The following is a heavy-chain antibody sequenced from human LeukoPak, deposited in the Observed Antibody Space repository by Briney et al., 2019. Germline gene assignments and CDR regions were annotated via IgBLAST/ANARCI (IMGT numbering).Heavy chain of an antibody. CDR1: GGSISSYY. V-gene: IGHV4-59*12. D-gene: IGHD4-23*01. J-gene: IGHJ4*02. Sequence: PSETLSLTCTVSGGSISSYYWSWIRQPPGKGLEWIGYIYYSGSTNYNPSLKSRVTMSVDTSKNQFSLKLSSVTAADTAVYYCARDHRYGGGSLDYWGQGTLVTVSS. CDR3: ARDHRYGGGSLDY. CDR2: IYYSGST.